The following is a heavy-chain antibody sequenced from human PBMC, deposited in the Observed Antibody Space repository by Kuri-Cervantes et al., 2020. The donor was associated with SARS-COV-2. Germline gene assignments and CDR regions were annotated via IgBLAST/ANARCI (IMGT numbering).Heavy chain of an antibody. J-gene: IGHJ4*02. Sequence: GESLKISCAASGFTLSDYYMNWLRQAPGKVLEWVSYISSSGSTISYADSVKGQFTISRDNAKNSLYLQMNSLRAEDTAVYYCARAEMVRGVDYWGQGTLVTVSS. V-gene: IGHV3-11*01. D-gene: IGHD5-24*01. CDR1: GFTLSDYY. CDR3: ARAEMVRGVDY. CDR2: ISSSGSTI.